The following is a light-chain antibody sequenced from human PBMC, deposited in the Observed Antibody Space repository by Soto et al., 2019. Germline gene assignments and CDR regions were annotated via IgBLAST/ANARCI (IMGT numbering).Light chain of an antibody. Sequence: EIVLTQSPATLSLSPGERATLSCRASQSVSSKLAWYQQKPGQAPRLLIYRASTRATGIPARFSGSGSGTEFTLTISSLQSEDFAVYYCQQYNNWPPMTFGQGTKVDI. CDR1: QSVSSK. CDR2: RAS. V-gene: IGKV3-15*01. CDR3: QQYNNWPPMT. J-gene: IGKJ1*01.